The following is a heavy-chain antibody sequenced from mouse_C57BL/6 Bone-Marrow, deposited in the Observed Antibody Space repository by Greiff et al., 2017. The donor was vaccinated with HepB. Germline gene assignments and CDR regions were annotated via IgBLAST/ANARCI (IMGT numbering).Heavy chain of an antibody. CDR1: GYTFTSYW. D-gene: IGHD1-1*01. Sequence: QVQLKQPGAELVMPGASVKLSCKASGYTFTSYWMHWVKQRPGQGLEWIGEIDPSDSYTNYNQKFKGKSTLTVDKSSSTAYMQLSSLTSEDSAVYYCASYGSSYRYFDVWGTGTTVTVSS. J-gene: IGHJ1*03. V-gene: IGHV1-69*01. CDR3: ASYGSSYRYFDV. CDR2: IDPSDSYT.